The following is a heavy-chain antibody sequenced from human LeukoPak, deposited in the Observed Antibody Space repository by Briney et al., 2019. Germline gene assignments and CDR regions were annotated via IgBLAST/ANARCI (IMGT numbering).Heavy chain of an antibody. CDR2: ISSSGSTI. CDR1: GFTFSSYE. Sequence: PGGSLRLSCAASGFTFSSYEMNWVRQAPGKGLEWVSYISSSGSTIYYADSVKGRFTISRDNAKNSLYLQMNSLRAEDTAVYYCARGSTWYYDSDGRGYYFDYWGQGTLVTVSS. D-gene: IGHD3-22*01. CDR3: ARGSTWYYDSDGRGYYFDY. J-gene: IGHJ4*02. V-gene: IGHV3-48*03.